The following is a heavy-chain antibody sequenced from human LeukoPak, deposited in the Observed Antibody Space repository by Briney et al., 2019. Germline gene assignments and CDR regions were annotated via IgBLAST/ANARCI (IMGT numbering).Heavy chain of an antibody. Sequence: SETLSLTCTVSGGSISSYYWSWIRQPPGKGLEWIGYIYYSGSTNYNPPLKSRVTISVDTSKNQFSLKLSSVTAADTAVYYCARGSGGSCYDYWGQGTLVTVSS. CDR2: IYYSGST. D-gene: IGHD2-15*01. CDR1: GGSISSYY. J-gene: IGHJ4*02. CDR3: ARGSGGSCYDY. V-gene: IGHV4-59*01.